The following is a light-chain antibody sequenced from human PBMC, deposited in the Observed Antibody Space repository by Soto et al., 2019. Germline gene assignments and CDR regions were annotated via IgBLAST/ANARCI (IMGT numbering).Light chain of an antibody. CDR2: DVS. Sequence: QSALTQPASVSGSPGQSITISCTGTSSDVGGYKYVSWYQQHPGKAPKLMIYDVSNRPSGVFNRFSGSKSGNTASLTISGLQAEDEADYYCSSYASSSTPYVFGTGTKVTVL. V-gene: IGLV2-14*01. J-gene: IGLJ1*01. CDR3: SSYASSSTPYV. CDR1: SSDVGGYKY.